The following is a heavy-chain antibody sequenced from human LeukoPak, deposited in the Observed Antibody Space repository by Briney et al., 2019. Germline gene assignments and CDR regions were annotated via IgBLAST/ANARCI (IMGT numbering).Heavy chain of an antibody. CDR1: GGSISSYY. Sequence: SETLSLTCTVSGGSISSYYWSWIRQPAGKGLEWIGRIYTSGSTNYNPSLKNRVTMSVDTPKNQFSLKLSSVTAADTAVYYCASEPPYSGSYYFAHYYYGMDVWGQGTTVTVSS. CDR3: ASEPPYSGSYYFAHYYYGMDV. D-gene: IGHD1-26*01. CDR2: IYTSGST. J-gene: IGHJ6*02. V-gene: IGHV4-4*07.